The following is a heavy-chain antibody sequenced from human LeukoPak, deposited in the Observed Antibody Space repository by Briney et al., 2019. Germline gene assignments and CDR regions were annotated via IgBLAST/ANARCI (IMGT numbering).Heavy chain of an antibody. V-gene: IGHV3-30*18. J-gene: IGHJ4*02. CDR3: AKGLYYYDSSGYPPDY. CDR2: ISYDGSNK. D-gene: IGHD3-22*01. CDR1: GVTFSSYD. Sequence: GGSLSPSCAPSGVTFSSYDMHWVRPAPDEGLEWVAVISYDGSNKNYADSVKGRFTISRDNSKNTLHLQMNSLRAEDTAVYYCAKGLYYYDSSGYPPDYWGQGTLVTVSS.